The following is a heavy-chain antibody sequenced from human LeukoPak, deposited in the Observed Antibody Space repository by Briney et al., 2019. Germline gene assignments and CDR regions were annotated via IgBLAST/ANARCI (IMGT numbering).Heavy chain of an antibody. CDR2: INANSGTT. CDR1: GFAFSFYA. J-gene: IGHJ5*01. V-gene: IGHV3-23*01. Sequence: GGSLRLSCAASGFAFSFYAMSWLRQPPGKGLEWVSTINANSGTTSYAASVRGRFTISRDNSKNTLYLQVNTLRADDSATYYCAKPVSGGLAVTADWFHPWGQGTLVVVSS. D-gene: IGHD6-19*01. CDR3: AKPVSGGLAVTADWFHP.